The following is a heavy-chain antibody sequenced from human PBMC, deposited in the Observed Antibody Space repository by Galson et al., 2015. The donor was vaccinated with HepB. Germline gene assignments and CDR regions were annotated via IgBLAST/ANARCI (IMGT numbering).Heavy chain of an antibody. J-gene: IGHJ4*02. Sequence: SLRLSCAASGFTFSYYAMHWVRQAPGKGLEWVADISHDGRNKYYADSVKGRFTISRDNAKNSLYLQMNSLRAEDTAVYYCARHYDYVWGSYRIPGGYFDYWGQGTLVTVSP. V-gene: IGHV3-30*07. D-gene: IGHD3-16*02. CDR1: GFTFSYYA. CDR3: ARHYDYVWGSYRIPGGYFDY. CDR2: ISHDGRNK.